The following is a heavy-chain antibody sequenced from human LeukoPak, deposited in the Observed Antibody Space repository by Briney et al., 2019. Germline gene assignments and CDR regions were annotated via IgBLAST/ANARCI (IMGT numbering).Heavy chain of an antibody. J-gene: IGHJ6*03. D-gene: IGHD3-3*01. CDR2: ISAYNGYT. V-gene: IGHV1-18*01. CDR3: ARVIGGDDFWSGYFWDYYMDV. CDR1: GYTFTSYG. Sequence: ASVKVSCKASGYTFTSYGISWVRQAPGQGLEWMGWISAYNGYTNYAQKLQGRVTMATDTSTSTAYMELRSLRSDDRAVYYCARVIGGDDFWSGYFWDYYMDVWGKGTTVTVSS.